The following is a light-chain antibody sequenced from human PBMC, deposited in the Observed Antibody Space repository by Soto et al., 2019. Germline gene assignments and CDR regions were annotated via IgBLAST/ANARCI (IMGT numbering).Light chain of an antibody. V-gene: IGKV3-20*01. CDR3: QQYGGSPYT. Sequence: EIVLTQSPGTLSLSPGERATLSCRASQSVRSNYLAWYQQKPGQAPRLLIYGASSRATGIPDRFSGTGSGTDFTLTICSLEPEDFALYYCQQYGGSPYTFGQGTKREIK. CDR1: QSVRSNY. CDR2: GAS. J-gene: IGKJ2*01.